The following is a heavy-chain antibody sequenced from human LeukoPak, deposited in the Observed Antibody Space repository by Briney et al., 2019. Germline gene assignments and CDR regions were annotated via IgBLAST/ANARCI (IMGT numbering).Heavy chain of an antibody. CDR2: ISSSSTI. J-gene: IGHJ3*02. CDR1: GFTFSSYS. D-gene: IGHD3-10*01. Sequence: GGSLRLSCAASGFTFSSYSMNWVRQAPGKGLEWVSYISSSSTIYYADSVKGRFTISRDNAKNSLYLQMNSLRDEDTAVYYCAREELLWFGEFYALPDAFDIWGQGTMVTVSS. CDR3: AREELLWFGEFYALPDAFDI. V-gene: IGHV3-48*02.